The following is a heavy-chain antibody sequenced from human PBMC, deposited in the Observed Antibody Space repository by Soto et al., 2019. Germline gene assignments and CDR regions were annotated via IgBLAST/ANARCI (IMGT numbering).Heavy chain of an antibody. V-gene: IGHV4-39*01. D-gene: IGHD3-16*01. Sequence: PSETLSLTCTVSGGSISSSSYYWGWIRQPPGKGLERIGSIYYSGSTYYNPSLKSRVTISVDTSKNQFSLKLSSLTAADTAVYYCARPGGGSGKKELLLYPNNDYYGMDVWGQGTTVTVS. J-gene: IGHJ6*02. CDR3: ARPGGGSGKKELLLYPNNDYYGMDV. CDR2: IYYSGST. CDR1: GGSISSSSYY.